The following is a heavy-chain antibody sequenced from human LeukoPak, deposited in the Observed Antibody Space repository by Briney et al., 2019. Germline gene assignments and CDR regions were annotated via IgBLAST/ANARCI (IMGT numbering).Heavy chain of an antibody. Sequence: TSETLSLTCAVYGGSFSGYYWSWIRQPPGKGLEWIGEINHSGSTNYNPSLKSRVTISVDTSKNQFSLKLSSVTAADTAVYYCARGRFGTHYYDSSGYYFNYWGQGTLVTVSS. CDR3: ARGRFGTHYYDSSGYYFNY. CDR2: INHSGST. CDR1: GGSFSGYY. D-gene: IGHD3-22*01. J-gene: IGHJ4*02. V-gene: IGHV4-34*01.